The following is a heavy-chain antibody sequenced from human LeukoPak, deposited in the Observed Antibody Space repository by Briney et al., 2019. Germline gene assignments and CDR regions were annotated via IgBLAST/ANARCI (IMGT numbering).Heavy chain of an antibody. V-gene: IGHV4-34*01. CDR2: INHSGST. Sequence: PSETLSLTCAVYGGSSSGYYWSWIRQPPGKGLEWIGEINHSGSTNYNPSLKSRVTISVDTSKNQFSLKLSSVTAADTAVYYCARIDSGWYAGSYYYYYYMDVWGKGTTVTVSS. CDR3: ARIDSGWYAGSYYYYYYMDV. CDR1: GGSSSGYY. D-gene: IGHD6-19*01. J-gene: IGHJ6*03.